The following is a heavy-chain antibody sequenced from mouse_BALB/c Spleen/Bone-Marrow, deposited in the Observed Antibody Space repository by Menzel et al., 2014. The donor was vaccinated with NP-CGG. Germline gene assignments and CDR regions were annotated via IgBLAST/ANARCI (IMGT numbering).Heavy chain of an antibody. CDR3: ARLGYYGYFVD. D-gene: IGHD2-3*01. J-gene: IGHJ2*01. V-gene: IGHV4-1*02. Sequence: EVQLQQSGGGLVQPGGSLKLSCAASGFDFRSYWMSWVRQAPGKGLEWIGEINPESSTINYTPSLKDKFIISRDNAKNTLYLQMSKVISEDTALYYCARLGYYGYFVDWGQGTTLTVSS. CDR1: GFDFRSYW. CDR2: INPESSTI.